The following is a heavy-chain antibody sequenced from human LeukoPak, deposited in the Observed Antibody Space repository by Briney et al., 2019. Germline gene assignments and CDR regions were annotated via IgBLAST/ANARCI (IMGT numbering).Heavy chain of an antibody. J-gene: IGHJ4*02. Sequence: SETLSLTCTVSGGSISSYYWSWIWQPPGKGLEWIGYIYYSGSTNYNPSLKSRVTISVDTSKNQFSLKLSSVTAADTAVYYCAREAVEMGRTFDYWGQGTLVTVSS. CDR2: IYYSGST. V-gene: IGHV4-59*01. CDR1: GGSISSYY. CDR3: AREAVEMGRTFDY. D-gene: IGHD5-24*01.